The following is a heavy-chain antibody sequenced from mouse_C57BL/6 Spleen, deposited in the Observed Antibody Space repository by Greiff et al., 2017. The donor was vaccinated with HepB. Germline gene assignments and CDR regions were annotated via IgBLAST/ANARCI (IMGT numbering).Heavy chain of an antibody. CDR2: IYPGDGDT. D-gene: IGHD2-1*01. CDR3: ARETIYYGNYEAMDY. CDR1: GYAFSSSW. J-gene: IGHJ4*01. V-gene: IGHV1-82*01. Sequence: QVQLQQSGPELVKPGASVKISCKASGYAFSSSWMNWVTQRPGKGLEWIGRIYPGDGDTNYNGKFKGKATLTADKSSSTAYMQLSSLTSEDSAVYFCARETIYYGNYEAMDYWGQGTSVTVSS.